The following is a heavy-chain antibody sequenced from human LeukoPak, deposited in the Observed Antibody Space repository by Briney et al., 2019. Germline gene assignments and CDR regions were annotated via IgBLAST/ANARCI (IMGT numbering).Heavy chain of an antibody. D-gene: IGHD6-19*01. CDR2: ISAHNGNT. J-gene: IGHJ2*01. CDR1: GYTFTSHG. V-gene: IGHV1-18*01. CDR3: ARGSGYGSGWSSNWYFDL. Sequence: ASVTVSCKASGYTFTSHGISWVRQAPGQGLEWMGWISAHNGNTNYGEKFQGRVTVTTDTTTSTAYMELRSLRSDDTAVYYCARGSGYGSGWSSNWYFDLWGRGTLVTVSA.